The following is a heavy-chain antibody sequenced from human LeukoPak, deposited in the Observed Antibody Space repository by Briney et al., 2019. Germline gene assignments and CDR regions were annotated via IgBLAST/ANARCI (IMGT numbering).Heavy chain of an antibody. CDR2: IYYSGST. J-gene: IGHJ5*02. V-gene: IGHV4-59*01. CDR1: GGSTSSYY. D-gene: IGHD2-8*02. Sequence: SETLSLTCTVSGGSTSSYYWSWIRQPPGKGLEWIGYIYYSGSTNYNPSLKSRVTISVDTSKNQFSLKLSSVTAADTAVYYCARAAVVYDRNWFDPWGQGTLVTVSS. CDR3: ARAAVVYDRNWFDP.